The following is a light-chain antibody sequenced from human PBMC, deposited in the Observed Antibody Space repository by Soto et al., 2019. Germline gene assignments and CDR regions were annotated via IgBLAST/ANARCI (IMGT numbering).Light chain of an antibody. J-gene: IGLJ2*01. CDR1: TSDVGGYSF. V-gene: IGLV2-14*01. Sequence: QSALTQPASVSGSPGQSITISCTGTTSDVGGYSFVSWYQLHPGKAPKLMIYEVSNRPSGVSNRFSGSKSGNTASLTISGLQAEDEADYYCSSYTRSSTLVFGGGTKLTVL. CDR3: SSYTRSSTLV. CDR2: EVS.